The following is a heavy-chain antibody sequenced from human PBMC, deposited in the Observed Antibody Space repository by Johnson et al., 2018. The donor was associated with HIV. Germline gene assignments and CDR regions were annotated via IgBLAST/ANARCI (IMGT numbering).Heavy chain of an antibody. D-gene: IGHD3-22*01. CDR2: IWYDGSNK. V-gene: IGHV3-33*01. J-gene: IGHJ3*02. Sequence: QVQLVESGGGLVKPGRSLRLSCVASGFTFRTSGMHWVRQAPGQGLEWVAVIWYDGSNKYYADSVKGRFTISRENAKNSLYLQMNSLRAEDTAVYYCARDPVSHYYDSSGSLDDAFDIWGQGTMVTVSS. CDR1: GFTFRTSG. CDR3: ARDPVSHYYDSSGSLDDAFDI.